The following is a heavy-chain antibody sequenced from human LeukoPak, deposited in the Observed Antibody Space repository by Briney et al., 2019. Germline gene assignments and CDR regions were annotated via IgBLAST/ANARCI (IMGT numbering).Heavy chain of an antibody. CDR3: ARVVDY. Sequence: GGSLRLSCAASGFTFSSYAMSWVRQAPGKGLEWGSVIYSGGSTYYADSVKGRFTISRDNSKNTLYLQMNSLRAEDTAVYYCARVVDYWGQGTLVTVSS. CDR1: GFTFSSYA. V-gene: IGHV3-53*01. J-gene: IGHJ4*02. CDR2: IYSGGST.